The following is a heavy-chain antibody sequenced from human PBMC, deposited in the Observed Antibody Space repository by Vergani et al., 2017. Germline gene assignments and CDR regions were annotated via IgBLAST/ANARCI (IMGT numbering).Heavy chain of an antibody. D-gene: IGHD4-17*01. Sequence: QVQLQQWGAGLLKPSETLSLTCAVYGGSFSGYYWSWIRQPPGKGLEWIGEINHSGSTNYNPSLKSRVTISVDTSKNQFSLKLSSVTAADTAVYYCARDYYGEMDYWGQGTLVTVSS. CDR3: ARDYYGEMDY. CDR2: INHSGST. V-gene: IGHV4-34*01. J-gene: IGHJ4*02. CDR1: GGSFSGYY.